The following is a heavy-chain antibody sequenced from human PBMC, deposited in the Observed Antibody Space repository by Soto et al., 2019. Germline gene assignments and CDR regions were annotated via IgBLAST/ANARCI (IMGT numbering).Heavy chain of an antibody. CDR3: ARGDSTDCSNGVCSFFYNHDMDV. J-gene: IGHJ6*02. V-gene: IGHV1-2*04. Sequence: ASVKVSCKAAGYSFTDYHIHWLRQAPGQGLEWLGRINPKSGGTSTAQKFQGWVTMTTDTSISTASMELTRLTSDDTAIYYCARGDSTDCSNGVCSFFYNHDMDVWGQGTTVTVSS. CDR1: GYSFTDYH. D-gene: IGHD2-8*01. CDR2: INPKSGGT.